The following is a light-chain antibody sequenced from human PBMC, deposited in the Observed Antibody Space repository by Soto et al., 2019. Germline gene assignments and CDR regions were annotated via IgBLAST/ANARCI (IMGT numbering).Light chain of an antibody. CDR3: QQFHTTPYT. CDR1: QSVLSTSNNKNF. CDR2: WAS. J-gene: IGKJ2*01. Sequence: DIVMTQSPDSLAVSLGERATINCKSSQSVLSTSNNKNFLVWYQQKPGQPPKLLISWASTRESGVPDRFSGSGSGTDFTLTVSSLQHEDSATYYCQQFHTTPYTFGQGTKLEIK. V-gene: IGKV4-1*01.